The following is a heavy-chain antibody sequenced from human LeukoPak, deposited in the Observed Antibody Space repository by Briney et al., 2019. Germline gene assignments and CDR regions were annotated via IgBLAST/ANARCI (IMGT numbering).Heavy chain of an antibody. CDR3: ARGGTTVSPLGY. CDR2: TTNKANRYTT. J-gene: IGHJ4*02. CDR1: GFTFSDHY. Sequence: PGGSLRLSCAASGFTFSDHYMDWVRQAPGKGLEWVGRTTNKANRYTTEYAASVKGRFTISRDDSKNSLYLQMNSLKTEDTAMYYCARGGTTVSPLGYWGQGTLVTVSS. D-gene: IGHD4-17*01. V-gene: IGHV3-72*01.